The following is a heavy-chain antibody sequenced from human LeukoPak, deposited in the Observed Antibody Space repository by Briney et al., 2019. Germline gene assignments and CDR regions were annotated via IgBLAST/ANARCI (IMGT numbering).Heavy chain of an antibody. CDR3: ARGYCSSTSCYFPNWFDP. V-gene: IGHV1-18*01. D-gene: IGHD2-2*01. Sequence: ASVKVSCKASGYTFTSYGISWVRQAPGQGLEWMGWISAYNGNTNYAQKLQGRVTMTTDTSTSTAYMELRSLRSDDTAVYYCARGYCSSTSCYFPNWFDPWGQGTLVTVSS. CDR1: GYTFTSYG. J-gene: IGHJ5*02. CDR2: ISAYNGNT.